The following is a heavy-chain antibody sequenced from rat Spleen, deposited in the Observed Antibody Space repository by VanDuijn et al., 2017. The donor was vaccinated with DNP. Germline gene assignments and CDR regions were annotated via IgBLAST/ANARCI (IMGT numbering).Heavy chain of an antibody. CDR2: ITNSGGRT. V-gene: IGHV5-27*01. D-gene: IGHD1-1*01. J-gene: IGHJ4*01. CDR1: GFIFSNFG. CDR3: TTLITFMSG. Sequence: EVQLVESGGGLVQAGGSLTVSCAASGFIFSNFGMAWVRQAPTKGLEWVASITNSGGRTFYRDSVKGRFTVSRDNAKSTLYLQMDSLRSEDTATYYCTTLITFMSGWSQGTSVTVSS.